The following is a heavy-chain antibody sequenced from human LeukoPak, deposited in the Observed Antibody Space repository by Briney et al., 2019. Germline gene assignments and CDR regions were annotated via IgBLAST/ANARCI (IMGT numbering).Heavy chain of an antibody. D-gene: IGHD6-19*01. CDR1: GGSISSSTYY. J-gene: IGHJ5*02. CDR2: IYYSGST. Sequence: SETLSLTCTVSGGSISSSTYYWGWIRQPPGKGLEWIGNIYYSGSTYYNPSLKSRVTISVDTSKNQFSLKLSSVTAADTAVYYCALQKQWLANWFDPWGQGTLVTVSS. V-gene: IGHV4-39*07. CDR3: ALQKQWLANWFDP.